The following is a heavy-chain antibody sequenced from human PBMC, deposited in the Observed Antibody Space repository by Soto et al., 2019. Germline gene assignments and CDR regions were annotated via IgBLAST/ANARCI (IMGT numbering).Heavy chain of an antibody. CDR1: GFTFSNYG. D-gene: IGHD1-26*01. Sequence: PGGSLRLSCAASGFTFSNYGMHWVRQAPGKGLEWVAIIWHDGNNKYYADSVRGRFIISRDNSKNRLYLQRNSLRAEDTAVYYCASDLVGASDSYGLDVWGQGTPVTVSS. CDR3: ASDLVGASDSYGLDV. CDR2: IWHDGNNK. J-gene: IGHJ6*02. V-gene: IGHV3-33*01.